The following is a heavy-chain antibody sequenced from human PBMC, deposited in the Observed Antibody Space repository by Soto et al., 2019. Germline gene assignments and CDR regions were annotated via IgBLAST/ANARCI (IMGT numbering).Heavy chain of an antibody. V-gene: IGHV1-3*01. CDR2: INAGNGNT. J-gene: IGHJ6*02. D-gene: IGHD3-3*01. CDR3: ARVRRFLEWFYCMDV. CDR1: GYTFTSYA. Sequence: QVQLVQSGAEVKKPGASVKVSCKASGYTFTSYAMHWVRQAPGQGLERLGWINAGNGNTTHSQKFPGRVTITRDTSASTAYMELSSLRYEDTAVYYCARVRRFLEWFYCMDVWGQGSTVTVSS.